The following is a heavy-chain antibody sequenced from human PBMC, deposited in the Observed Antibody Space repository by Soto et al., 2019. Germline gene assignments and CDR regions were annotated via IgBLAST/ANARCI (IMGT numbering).Heavy chain of an antibody. CDR1: GFIFSNYP. V-gene: IGHV3-23*01. D-gene: IGHD2-15*01. CDR3: ANASLFCSGRNCFTFDY. J-gene: IGHJ4*02. Sequence: EVQLLESGGGLVQPGGSLRLSCAPSGFIFSNYPMNWVPRAPGKGLDWVSTISNSADTYYPDSVNGRFTVSRDNSKNTLYLQMNSLRAADMAVYYCANASLFCSGRNCFTFDYWGQGARVTVSS. CDR2: ISNSADT.